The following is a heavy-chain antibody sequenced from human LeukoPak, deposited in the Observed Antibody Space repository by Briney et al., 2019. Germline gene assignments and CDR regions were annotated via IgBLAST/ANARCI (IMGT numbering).Heavy chain of an antibody. CDR1: GFTFSNYR. CDR2: INQDGSQT. V-gene: IGHV3-7*01. Sequence: GALRLSCAASGFTFSNYRISWVRQPPGKGLDWVAHINQDGSQTSYVDSVKGRFSISRDNARNSVYLQMASLRVEDTAVYYCARDPVEWELLLDYWGQGTLVTVSS. D-gene: IGHD1-26*01. CDR3: ARDPVEWELLLDY. J-gene: IGHJ4*02.